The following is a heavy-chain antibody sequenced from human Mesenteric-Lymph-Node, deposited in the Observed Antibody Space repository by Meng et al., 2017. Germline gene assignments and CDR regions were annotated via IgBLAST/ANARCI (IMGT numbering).Heavy chain of an antibody. D-gene: IGHD5-18*01. CDR1: GGSINSDDYY. V-gene: IGHV4-30-4*01. CDR2: TYSSGKT. J-gene: IGHJ2*01. Sequence: QLQLQESGPGLVKPSQTLSLTCTVSGGSINSDDYYWTWIRQSPGRGLEWIGLTYSSGKTFYTPSLKSRVTISVDTSKNQFSLKLSSVTAADTAVYYCARVGWRQWSFDLWGRGTLVTVSS. CDR3: ARVGWRQWSFDL.